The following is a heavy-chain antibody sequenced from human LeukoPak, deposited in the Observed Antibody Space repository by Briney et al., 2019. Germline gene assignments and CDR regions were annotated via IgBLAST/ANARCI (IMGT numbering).Heavy chain of an antibody. Sequence: NPSETLSLTCTVSGGSVSSGSYSWSWIRQPPGKGLEWIGYIFYSGSANYNPSLKSRVTILVDTSNNQFSLKVTSVTAADTAVYYCARLNVYSSGWYPNWFDPWGQGTLVTVSS. CDR1: GGSVSSGSYS. CDR2: IFYSGSA. D-gene: IGHD6-19*01. V-gene: IGHV4-61*01. CDR3: ARLNVYSSGWYPNWFDP. J-gene: IGHJ5*02.